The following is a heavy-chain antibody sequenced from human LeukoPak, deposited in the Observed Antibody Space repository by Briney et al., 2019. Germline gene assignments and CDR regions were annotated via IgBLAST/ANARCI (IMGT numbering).Heavy chain of an antibody. V-gene: IGHV3-30*18. CDR3: AKDLGYCSSTSCPDYYYYGMDV. CDR2: ISYDGSNK. J-gene: IGHJ6*02. CDR1: GFTFSSYG. D-gene: IGHD2-2*01. Sequence: GGSLRLSCAASGFTFSSYGMHWVRHAPGKGLEWVAVISYDGSNKYYADSVKGRFTISRDNSKNTLYLQMNSLRAEDTAVYYCAKDLGYCSSTSCPDYYYYGMDVWGQRTTVTVSS.